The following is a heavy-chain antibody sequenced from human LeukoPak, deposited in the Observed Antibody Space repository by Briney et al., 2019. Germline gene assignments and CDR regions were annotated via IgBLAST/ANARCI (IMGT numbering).Heavy chain of an antibody. CDR1: GASISSSSYY. D-gene: IGHD1-26*01. CDR3: ARGNGGRYYNDAFDI. Sequence: SETLSLTCTVSGASISSSSYYGSWIRQPPGKGLEWIGEINHSGSTNYNPSLKSRVTISVDTSKNQFSLKLSSVTAADTAVYYCARGNGGRYYNDAFDIWGQGTMVTVSS. V-gene: IGHV4-39*07. J-gene: IGHJ3*02. CDR2: INHSGST.